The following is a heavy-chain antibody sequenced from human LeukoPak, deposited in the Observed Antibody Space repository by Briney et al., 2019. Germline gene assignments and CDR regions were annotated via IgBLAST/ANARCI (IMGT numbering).Heavy chain of an antibody. V-gene: IGHV3-23*01. D-gene: IGHD6-19*01. CDR3: AREYSSGFGY. J-gene: IGHJ4*02. CDR2: ISGSGGST. Sequence: GGSLRLSCAASGFTLSNYAMSWVRQAPGKGLEWVSSISGSGGSTYYADSVKGRFTLSRDNSKNTLYLQMNSLRAEDTAVYYCAREYSSGFGYWGQGTLVTVSS. CDR1: GFTLSNYA.